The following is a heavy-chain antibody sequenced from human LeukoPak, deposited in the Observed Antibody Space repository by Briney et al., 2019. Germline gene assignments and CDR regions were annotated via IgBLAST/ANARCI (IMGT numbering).Heavy chain of an antibody. CDR3: VSSGYYAHAAFDS. J-gene: IGHJ3*02. CDR2: IYTSGST. V-gene: IGHV4-4*07. D-gene: IGHD3-22*01. CDR1: GGSISSYY. Sequence: PSETLSLTCTVSGGSISSYYWSWIRQPAGKGLEWIGRIYTSGSTNYNASLRSRVTMSVDTSKTQFSLKLSSVTAADTAVYYCVSSGYYAHAAFDSWGQGTTVTVPS.